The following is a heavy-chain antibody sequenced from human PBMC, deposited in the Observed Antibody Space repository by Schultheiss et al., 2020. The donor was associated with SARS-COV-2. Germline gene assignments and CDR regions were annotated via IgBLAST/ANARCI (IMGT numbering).Heavy chain of an antibody. D-gene: IGHD6-19*01. Sequence: GGSLRLSCAASGFSFSNAWMKWVRQAPGKGLEWVGRIKSKTDGGTTDFAAPVKGRFTISRDDSKNTLYLQMNSLKTEDTAVYYCARFEIGGWYFDYWGQGTLVTVSS. CDR2: IKSKTDGGTT. CDR3: ARFEIGGWYFDY. V-gene: IGHV3-15*07. CDR1: GFSFSNAW. J-gene: IGHJ4*02.